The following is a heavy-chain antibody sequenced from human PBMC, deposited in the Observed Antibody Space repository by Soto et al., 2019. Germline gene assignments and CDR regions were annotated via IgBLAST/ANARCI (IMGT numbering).Heavy chain of an antibody. J-gene: IGHJ6*02. Sequence: EVQLLESGGGLVQPGGSLRLSCAASGFTFSSYAMSWVRQAPGKGLEWVSGISGSGGSTYYTDSGKGRFTISRDNSKNTLYLQMNSLRAEDTAVYYCAKVRMGLHRDMDVWGQGTTVTVSS. V-gene: IGHV3-23*01. CDR1: GFTFSSYA. CDR3: AKVRMGLHRDMDV. CDR2: ISGSGGST. D-gene: IGHD2-21*02.